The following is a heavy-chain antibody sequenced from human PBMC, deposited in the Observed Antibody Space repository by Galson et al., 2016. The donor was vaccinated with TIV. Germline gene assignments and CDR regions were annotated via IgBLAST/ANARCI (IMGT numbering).Heavy chain of an antibody. CDR2: IDSRDSYT. J-gene: IGHJ5*02. CDR1: GYSFTNYW. D-gene: IGHD3-10*01. Sequence: QSGAEVKKPGESLRISCKTSGYSFTNYWITWVRQMPGKGLKWMGRIDSRDSYTNYSPTFEGHVTISTDKSISTAYLQWTSLKASDSAIYYCARSASAGSGWVDPWGQGTLVTVSS. V-gene: IGHV5-10-1*01. CDR3: ARSASAGSGWVDP.